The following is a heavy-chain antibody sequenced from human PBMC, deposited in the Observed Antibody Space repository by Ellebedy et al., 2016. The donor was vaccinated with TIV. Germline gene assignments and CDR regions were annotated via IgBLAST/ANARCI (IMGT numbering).Heavy chain of an antibody. J-gene: IGHJ4*02. Sequence: GGSLRLSXAASGSTFSLYWMSWVRQAPGRGLEWVANIKEDGSERYYVDSVKGRFTISRDNAKNSLYLHINSLRVEDTAVYYCARGRGIGYNWGQGTLVTV. CDR1: GSTFSLYW. CDR3: ARGRGIGYN. CDR2: IKEDGSER. V-gene: IGHV3-7*03. D-gene: IGHD5-18*01.